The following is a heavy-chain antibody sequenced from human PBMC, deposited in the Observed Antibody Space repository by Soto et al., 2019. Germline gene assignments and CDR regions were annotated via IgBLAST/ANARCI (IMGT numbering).Heavy chain of an antibody. CDR2: MFYGVST. J-gene: IGHJ4*02. CDR3: VTEPRDIVVLEGATAGFHS. CDR1: GSSINSSGYY. V-gene: IGHV4-39*01. D-gene: IGHD2-15*01. Sequence: SETLSLTCTVSGSSINSSGYYWGWIRQPPGKGLEWIGSMFYGVSTYYSPSLKSRVTVSVDTSKNTVYLQMKSLRPEDTAVYYCVTEPRDIVVLEGATAGFHSWGQGALVTVSS.